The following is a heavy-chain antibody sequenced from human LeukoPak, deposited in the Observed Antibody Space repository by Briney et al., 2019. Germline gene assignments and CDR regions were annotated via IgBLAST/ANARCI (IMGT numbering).Heavy chain of an antibody. CDR1: GYTFTSYG. CDR3: ARGGTRGYSFYWFDP. V-gene: IGHV1-18*01. Sequence: GASVKVSCKASGYTFTSYGISWVRQAPGQGLEWMGWISAYNGNTNYAQKLQGRVTMTTDTSTSTAYMELRSLRSDDTAVYYCARGGTRGYSFYWFDPWGQGTLVTVSS. CDR2: ISAYNGNT. D-gene: IGHD5-18*01. J-gene: IGHJ5*02.